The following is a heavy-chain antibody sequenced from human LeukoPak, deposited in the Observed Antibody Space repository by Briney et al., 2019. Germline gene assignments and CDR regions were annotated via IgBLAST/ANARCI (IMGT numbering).Heavy chain of an antibody. CDR3: ARAGSSSGHDYWYFDL. Sequence: PSETLSLTCAVSGGSISSGGYSWSWIRQPPGTGLEWIGYIYHSGSTYYNPSLKSRVTISVDRSKNQFSLKLSSVTAADTAVYYCARAGSSSGHDYWYFDLWGRGTLVTVSS. J-gene: IGHJ2*01. CDR1: GGSISSGGYS. D-gene: IGHD6-6*01. CDR2: IYHSGST. V-gene: IGHV4-30-2*01.